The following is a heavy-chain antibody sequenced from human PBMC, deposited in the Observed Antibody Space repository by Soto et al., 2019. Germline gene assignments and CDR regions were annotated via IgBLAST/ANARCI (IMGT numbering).Heavy chain of an antibody. CDR1: GYTFTSYA. D-gene: IGHD5-18*01. CDR2: INAGNGNT. CDR3: ARYSYGSGTFDY. J-gene: IGHJ4*02. Sequence: QVQLVQSGAEVKKPGASVKVSCKASGYTFTSYAMHWVRQAPGQRLEWMGWINAGNGNTKYSQKFQGRVTITRDTSASTAHMELSSLRSEDTAVYYCARYSYGSGTFDYWGQGTLVTVSS. V-gene: IGHV1-3*01.